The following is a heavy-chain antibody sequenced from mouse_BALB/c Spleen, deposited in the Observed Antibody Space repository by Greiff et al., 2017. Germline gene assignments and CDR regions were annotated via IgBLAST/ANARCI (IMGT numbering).Heavy chain of an antibody. J-gene: IGHJ4*01. Sequence: VQLQQSGPGLVAPSQSLSITCTVSGFSLTSYDISWIRQPPGKGLEWLGVIWTGGGTNYNSAFMSRLSISKDNFKSQVFLKMNSLQTDDTAIYYCVRSPYAMDYWGQGTSVTVSS. CDR2: IWTGGGT. CDR1: GFSLTSYD. CDR3: VRSPYAMDY. V-gene: IGHV2-9-2*01.